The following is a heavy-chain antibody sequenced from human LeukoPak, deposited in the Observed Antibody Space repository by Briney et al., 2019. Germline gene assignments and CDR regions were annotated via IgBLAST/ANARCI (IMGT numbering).Heavy chain of an antibody. CDR3: AREYGSGSYTGIDY. J-gene: IGHJ4*02. V-gene: IGHV1-18*04. Sequence: ASVKVSCKASGYTFTGYYMHWVRQAPGQGLEWMGWINPNSGNTHYAQKLQGRVTMSTDTSTNTGYMELRSLRSDDTAVYYCAREYGSGSYTGIDYWGQGTLVTVSS. D-gene: IGHD3-10*01. CDR1: GYTFTGYY. CDR2: INPNSGNT.